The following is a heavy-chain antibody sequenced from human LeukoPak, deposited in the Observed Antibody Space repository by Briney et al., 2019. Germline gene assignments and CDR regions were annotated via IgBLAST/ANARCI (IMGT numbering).Heavy chain of an antibody. CDR3: AKGRGTYYRLDY. CDR2: ISDSGGST. Sequence: GGSLRLSCAAPGFTFSNYAMSWVRQAPGKGLEWVSAISDSGGSTYYADSVKGRFTISRDNSKNTLYLQMSSLRAEDTAVNYCAKGRGTYYRLDYWGQGTLVTVSS. V-gene: IGHV3-23*01. D-gene: IGHD1-26*01. J-gene: IGHJ4*02. CDR1: GFTFSNYA.